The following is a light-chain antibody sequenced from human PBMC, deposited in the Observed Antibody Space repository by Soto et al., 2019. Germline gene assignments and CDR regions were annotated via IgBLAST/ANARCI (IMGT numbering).Light chain of an antibody. J-gene: IGKJ3*01. V-gene: IGKV3-20*01. CDR1: QSVSSSY. CDR3: QQYGSSPFT. CDR2: GAS. Sequence: EIVLTQSPGTLSLSPGERATLSCRASQSVSSSYLAWYQQKPGQAPSLLIYGASSRATGIPDRFSGSGSGTDSTLTISRLEPEDFAVYYCQQYGSSPFTFGPGTKVDIK.